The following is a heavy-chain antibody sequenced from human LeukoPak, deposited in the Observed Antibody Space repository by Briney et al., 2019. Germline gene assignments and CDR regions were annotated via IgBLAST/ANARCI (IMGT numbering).Heavy chain of an antibody. CDR2: ISDTGRLS. V-gene: IGHV3-23*01. CDR1: GFTFSSSA. J-gene: IGHJ4*02. D-gene: IGHD6-25*01. CDR3: ARDLGYPYEPYFDY. Sequence: GGSLRLSCAASGFTFSSSAMSWVRQAPGKGLEWVAAISDTGRLSYCADSVNGRFTISRDNVRNSLYLQMSSLRAEDTAVYFCARDLGYPYEPYFDYWGQGTMVTVSS.